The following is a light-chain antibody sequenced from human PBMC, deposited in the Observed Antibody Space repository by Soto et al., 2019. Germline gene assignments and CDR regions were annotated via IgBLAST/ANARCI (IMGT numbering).Light chain of an antibody. CDR3: ATWDGSLPGEV. CDR2: DNN. CDR1: SSNIGNKY. Sequence: QSVLTQSPSVSAAPGQKVTSSCAGSSSNIGNKYVSWYQQLPGTAPKLLIYDNNKRPSGIPDRFSGSKSGTSGTLDITGLQTGAEADYYCATWDGSLPGEVFGGGTKLTVL. J-gene: IGLJ2*01. V-gene: IGLV1-51*01.